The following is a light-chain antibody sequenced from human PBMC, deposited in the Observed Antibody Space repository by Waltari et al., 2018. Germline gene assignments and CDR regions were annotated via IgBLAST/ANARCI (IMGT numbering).Light chain of an antibody. CDR1: SGHSSYA. CDR2: VNSDGSH. V-gene: IGLV4-69*01. Sequence: QLVLTQSPSASASLGASVKLTCTLSSGHSSYAIAWHQQQPEKGPRYLMKVNSDGSHSKGDGIPDRFSGSSSGAERYLTIASLQSEDEADYYCQTWDTVIHVVFGVGTKLTVL. J-gene: IGLJ2*01. CDR3: QTWDTVIHVV.